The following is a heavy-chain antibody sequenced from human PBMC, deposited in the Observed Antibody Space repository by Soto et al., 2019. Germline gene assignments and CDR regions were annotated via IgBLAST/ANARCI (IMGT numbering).Heavy chain of an antibody. CDR3: ARASYYYDSSGYLDAFDI. CDR1: GFTFSSYG. V-gene: IGHV3-33*01. J-gene: IGHJ3*02. D-gene: IGHD3-22*01. CDR2: IWYDGSNK. Sequence: PGGSLRLSCAASGFTFSSYGMHWVRQAPGKGLEWVAVIWYDGSNKYYADSVKGRFTISRDNSKNTLYLQMNSLRAEDTAVYYCARASYYYDSSGYLDAFDIWGQGTMVTVSS.